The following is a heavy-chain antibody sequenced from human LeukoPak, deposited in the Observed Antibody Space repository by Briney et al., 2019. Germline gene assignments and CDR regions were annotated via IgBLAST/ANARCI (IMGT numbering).Heavy chain of an antibody. CDR2: ISSTSNYI. V-gene: IGHV3-21*01. CDR3: AREDYYDGSGYESFDI. J-gene: IGHJ3*02. CDR1: GFTFSRHS. Sequence: GGSLRLSCVASGFTFSRHSMDWVRRAPGKGLEWVSSISSTSNYIYYADSVKGRFTISRDNAKSSLFLQMSSLSAEDTAVYYCAREDYYDGSGYESFDIWGQGTMVTVSS. D-gene: IGHD3-22*01.